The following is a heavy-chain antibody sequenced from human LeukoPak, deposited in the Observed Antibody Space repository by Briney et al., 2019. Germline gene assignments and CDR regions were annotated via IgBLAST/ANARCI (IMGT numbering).Heavy chain of an antibody. CDR3: VRDRAEGRAWVEFDP. CDR2: VYSDGVT. Sequence: PGGSLRLSCAASGFTVSSYGMSWVRQAPGKGLEWVSLVYSDGVTRYADSVQGRFTISRVNSKNTVYLQMNNLRVEDTAVYHCVRDRAEGRAWVEFDPWGQGTLVTVSS. J-gene: IGHJ5*02. CDR1: GFTVSSYG. V-gene: IGHV3-66*02.